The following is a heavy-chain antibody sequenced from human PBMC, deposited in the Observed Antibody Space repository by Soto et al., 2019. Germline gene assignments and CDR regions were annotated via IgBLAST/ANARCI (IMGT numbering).Heavy chain of an antibody. CDR2: IKQDGSEK. Sequence: GGSLRLSCAASGFTFSSYWMSWVRQAPGKGLEWVANIKQDGSEKYYVDSVKGRFTISRDNAKNSPYLQMNSLRAEDTAVYYCARDSYDFWSGYPNWFDPWGQGTLVTVSS. D-gene: IGHD3-3*01. J-gene: IGHJ5*02. V-gene: IGHV3-7*03. CDR1: GFTFSSYW. CDR3: ARDSYDFWSGYPNWFDP.